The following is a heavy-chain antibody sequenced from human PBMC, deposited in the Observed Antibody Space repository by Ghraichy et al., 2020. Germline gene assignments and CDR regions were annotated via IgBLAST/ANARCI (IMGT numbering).Heavy chain of an antibody. Sequence: SVKVSCKTSGFSFSNSAIQWVRQTRGQRLEWVGWIVVGNLNRNYAQKFQERVTITRDMSTSTAYVELNSLRSDDTAMYYCVAERQYGSGTFDSWGQGTMVTVSS. CDR2: IVVGNLNR. V-gene: IGHV1-58*02. CDR1: GFSFSNSA. J-gene: IGHJ5*01. CDR3: VAERQYGSGTFDS. D-gene: IGHD3-10*01.